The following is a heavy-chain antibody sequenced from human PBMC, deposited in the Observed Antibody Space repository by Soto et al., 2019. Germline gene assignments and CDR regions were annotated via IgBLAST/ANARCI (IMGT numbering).Heavy chain of an antibody. CDR2: VDHTEST. V-gene: IGHV4-34*10. J-gene: IGHJ4*02. CDR1: RDSFSGHF. CDR3: ARSYCSSTSCHPYFDY. D-gene: IGHD2-2*01. Sequence: PSETLSLTCAVDRDSFSGHFWGWFRQPPGKTLEWIGEVDHTESTNYNPSLKGRIIMFVDTSKSQISLNLSSVTAADTAVYYCARSYCSSTSCHPYFDYWGQGTLVTVSS.